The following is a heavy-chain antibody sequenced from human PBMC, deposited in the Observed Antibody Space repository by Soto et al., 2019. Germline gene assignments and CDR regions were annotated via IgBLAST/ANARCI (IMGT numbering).Heavy chain of an antibody. J-gene: IGHJ4*02. CDR1: GFTFSNHA. Sequence: GGSLRLSCAVCGFTFSNHAISWVRQAPGKGLEWVSAISTAVVATYYADSVKGRFTISRDDSNNTLFLQMNSLRAEDTAVYYCAKDRTAADRNFDYWGQGTLVTVSS. D-gene: IGHD6-13*01. CDR3: AKDRTAADRNFDY. CDR2: ISTAVVAT. V-gene: IGHV3-23*01.